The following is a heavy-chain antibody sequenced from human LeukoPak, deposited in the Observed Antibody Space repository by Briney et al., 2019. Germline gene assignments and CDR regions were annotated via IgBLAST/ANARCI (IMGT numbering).Heavy chain of an antibody. CDR2: ISSSSSYI. D-gene: IGHD2-2*01. Sequence: GGSLRLSCAASGFTFSSYSMNWVRQAPGKGLEWVSSISSSSSYIYYADSVKGRFTISRDNAKNSLYLQMNSLRAEDTAVYYCARGAYCSSTSCSDAFDIWGQGTMVTVSS. J-gene: IGHJ3*02. CDR1: GFTFSSYS. CDR3: ARGAYCSSTSCSDAFDI. V-gene: IGHV3-21*01.